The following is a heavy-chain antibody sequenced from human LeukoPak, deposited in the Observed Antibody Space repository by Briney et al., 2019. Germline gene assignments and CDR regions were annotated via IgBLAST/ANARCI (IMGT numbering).Heavy chain of an antibody. CDR3: ARSGGLQKFDY. CDR2: ISYDGNTI. CDR1: EFTFSNYA. D-gene: IGHD4-11*01. V-gene: IGHV3-30-3*01. Sequence: PGRSLRLSCAASEFTFSNYALHWVRQAPGKGLQWVAVISYDGNTIHYADSVKGRFIISRDTSKNTLYLQMNSLRAEDTAVCYCARSGGLQKFDYWGQGTLVTVSS. J-gene: IGHJ4*02.